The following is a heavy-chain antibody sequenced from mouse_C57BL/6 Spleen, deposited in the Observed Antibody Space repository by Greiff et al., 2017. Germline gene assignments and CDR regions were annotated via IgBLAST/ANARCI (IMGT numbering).Heavy chain of an antibody. CDR1: GYTFTSYW. D-gene: IGHD1-1*01. Sequence: QVQLQQSGAELVRPGSSVKMSCKASGYTFTSYWMHWVKQRPIQGLEWIGNIDPSDSETNYNQKFKDKATLTVDKSYSTAYMQLSSLTSEDSAVYYCAKWVYGSSCGMDYWGQGTSVTVSS. V-gene: IGHV1-52*01. J-gene: IGHJ4*01. CDR3: AKWVYGSSCGMDY. CDR2: IDPSDSET.